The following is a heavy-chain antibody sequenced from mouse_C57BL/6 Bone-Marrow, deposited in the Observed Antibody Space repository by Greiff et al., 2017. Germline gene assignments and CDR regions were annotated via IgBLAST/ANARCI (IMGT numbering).Heavy chain of an antibody. Sequence: VQLQQSGAELVRPGASVKLSCTASGFNIKDDYMHWVKQRPEQGLEWIGWIDPENGDTEYASKFQGKATITADTSSNTAYLQLSSLTSEDTAVYYCTTYYYGRGLFDYWGQGTTLTVSS. D-gene: IGHD1-1*01. V-gene: IGHV14-4*01. CDR2: IDPENGDT. CDR3: TTYYYGRGLFDY. CDR1: GFNIKDDY. J-gene: IGHJ2*01.